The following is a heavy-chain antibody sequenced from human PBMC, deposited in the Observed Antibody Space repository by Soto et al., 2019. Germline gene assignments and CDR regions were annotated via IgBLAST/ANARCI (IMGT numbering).Heavy chain of an antibody. CDR3: ARGYSSSWF. Sequence: SETLSLTCAVYGGSFSGFYWSWIRQPPGKGLEWIGEINHSGSTNYNPSLKSRVTISVDTSKNQFSLKLSSVTVADTAVYYCARGYSSSWFWGQGTLVTVSS. D-gene: IGHD6-13*01. CDR2: INHSGST. J-gene: IGHJ4*02. CDR1: GGSFSGFY. V-gene: IGHV4-34*01.